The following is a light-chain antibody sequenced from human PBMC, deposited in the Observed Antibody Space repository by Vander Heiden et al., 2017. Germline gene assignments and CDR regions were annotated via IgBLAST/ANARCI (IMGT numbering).Light chain of an antibody. CDR3: AAWDDSLSCPNWV. J-gene: IGLJ3*02. Sequence: QSVLTQPPSASGTPGQRVTIASSGSSSNIGSNYVYWYQPLPGTAPNLLIFRNTQRPSGVPDRFSGSQSGTSASLAISGLRSEDEADDDCAAWDDSLSCPNWVFGGGTKLTVL. V-gene: IGLV1-47*01. CDR2: RNT. CDR1: SSNIGSNY.